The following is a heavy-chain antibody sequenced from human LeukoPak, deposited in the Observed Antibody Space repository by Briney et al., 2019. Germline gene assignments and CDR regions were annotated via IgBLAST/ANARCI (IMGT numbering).Heavy chain of an antibody. D-gene: IGHD3-16*02. V-gene: IGHV4-59*08. CDR3: ARRFMITFGGVIVGWYYHL. CDR2: IYYSGST. CDR1: GGSISSYY. Sequence: PSETLSLTCTVSGGSISSYYWSWIRQPPGKGLEWIGYIYYSGSTNYNPSLKSRVTISVDTSKNQFSLKLSSVTAADTAVYYCARRFMITFGGVIVGWYYHLWGRAPMVT. J-gene: IGHJ2*01.